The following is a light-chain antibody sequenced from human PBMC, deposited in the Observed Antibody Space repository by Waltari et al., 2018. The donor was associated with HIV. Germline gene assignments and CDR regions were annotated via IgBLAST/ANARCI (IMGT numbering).Light chain of an antibody. Sequence: QSALTQPHSVSGSPGQSVTISCTGTSSDIGGYNYVSLYRQFPGKAPSVIIHDVNKSPSGVPDRFSCSKSGNTASLTISGLQTDDEADYYCCSYAGNSDVVFGGGTTLTVL. CDR2: DVN. J-gene: IGLJ2*01. CDR3: CSYAGNSDVV. CDR1: SSDIGGYNY. V-gene: IGLV2-11*01.